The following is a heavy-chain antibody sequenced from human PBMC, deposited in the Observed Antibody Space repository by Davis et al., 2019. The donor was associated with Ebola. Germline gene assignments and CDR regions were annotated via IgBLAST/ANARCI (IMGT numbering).Heavy chain of an antibody. D-gene: IGHD6-19*01. J-gene: IGHJ4*02. Sequence: SVKVSCKTSGYTFTGYYMHWVRQAPGQGLEWMGRINSNSGVTNYAQKFQGRVTMTRDTSISTAYMELNRLRSDDTAVYYCARVRAISVVEKGFDFWGQGTLLTVSS. V-gene: IGHV1-2*06. CDR2: INSNSGVT. CDR3: ARVRAISVVEKGFDF. CDR1: GYTFTGYY.